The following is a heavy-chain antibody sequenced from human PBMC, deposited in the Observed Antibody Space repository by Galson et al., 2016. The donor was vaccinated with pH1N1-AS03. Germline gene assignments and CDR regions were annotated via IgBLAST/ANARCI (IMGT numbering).Heavy chain of an antibody. Sequence: TLSLTCTVSGGSISSGDSYRNWIRQPAGKGLEWIGRLSTSGNTNYNPSLKSRVTISLDTSKNQFSLKLSSVTAADTAVYYCARDPENYDFWSGFLRGFDVWGQGTTVAVSS. V-gene: IGHV4-61*02. CDR3: ARDPENYDFWSGFLRGFDV. CDR2: LSTSGNT. J-gene: IGHJ6*02. CDR1: GGSISSGDSY. D-gene: IGHD3-3*01.